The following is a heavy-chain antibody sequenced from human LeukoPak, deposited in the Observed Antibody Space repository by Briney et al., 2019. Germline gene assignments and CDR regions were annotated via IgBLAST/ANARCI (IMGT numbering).Heavy chain of an antibody. D-gene: IGHD2-2*01. CDR2: IRPSGGT. J-gene: IGHJ1*01. CDR3: ASGPLGYCSSTSCYNGGYFQH. Sequence: ASVKVSCKASGYTFTNYYMHWVRQAPGQGLEWMGLIRPSGGTSYAQKFQGRFTMTRDTSTSTVYMELSSLRSEDTAVYYCASGPLGYCSSTSCYNGGYFQHWGQGTLVTVSS. CDR1: GYTFTNYY. V-gene: IGHV1-46*01.